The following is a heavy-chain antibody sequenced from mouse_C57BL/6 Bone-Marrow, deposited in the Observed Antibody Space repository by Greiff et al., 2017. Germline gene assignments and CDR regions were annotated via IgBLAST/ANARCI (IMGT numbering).Heavy chain of an antibody. CDR1: GYSITSGYD. J-gene: IGHJ4*01. D-gene: IGHD1-1*01. V-gene: IGHV3-1*01. Sequence: EVKLMESGPGMVKPSQSLSLTCTVTGYSITSGYDWHWIRHFPGNKLEWMGYISYSGSPNYNPSLKSRISITHDTSKNHFFLKLNSVTTEDTATYYCARSYYYGPMDYWGQGTSVTVSS. CDR2: ISYSGSP. CDR3: ARSYYYGPMDY.